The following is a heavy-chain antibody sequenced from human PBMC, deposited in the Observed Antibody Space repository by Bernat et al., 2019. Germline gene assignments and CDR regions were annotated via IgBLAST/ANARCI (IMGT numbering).Heavy chain of an antibody. J-gene: IGHJ4*02. CDR3: ERDSSGYSGYTDWVADY. CDR2: INPNSGGT. CDR1: GYTFTDYY. D-gene: IGHD5-12*01. Sequence: QVQLVQSGAEVKKPGASVKVSCKASGYTFTDYYMHWVRQAPGQGLEWMGRINPNSGGTNYAQKFQGRVTMTRDTSISTAYMELSRLRSDDTAVYYCERDSSGYSGYTDWVADYWGQGTLVTVSS. V-gene: IGHV1-2*06.